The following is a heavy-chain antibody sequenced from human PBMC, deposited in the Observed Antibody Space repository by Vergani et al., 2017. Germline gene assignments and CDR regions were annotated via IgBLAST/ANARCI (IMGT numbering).Heavy chain of an antibody. CDR1: GFTFSIYG. CDR2: IWYDASNK. Sequence: QVQLVESGGGVVQPGRSLRLSCAASGFTFSIYGIHWVRQAPGKGLEWVAVIWYDASNKFYADSVKGRFTISRDNSKNTLYLQINSLRAEDTAVYYCAKDLNYYDSSGRHYYYGMDVWGQGTTVTVSS. D-gene: IGHD3-22*01. J-gene: IGHJ6*02. CDR3: AKDLNYYDSSGRHYYYGMDV. V-gene: IGHV3-33*06.